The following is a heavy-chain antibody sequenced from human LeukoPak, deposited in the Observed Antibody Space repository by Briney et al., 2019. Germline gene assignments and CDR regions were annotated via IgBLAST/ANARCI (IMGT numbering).Heavy chain of an antibody. CDR1: GFTFSSYW. D-gene: IGHD3-22*01. V-gene: IGHV3-74*01. CDR3: ARERYYYDSSGYPTSGSAFDI. J-gene: IGHJ3*02. CDR2: INSDGSST. Sequence: GGSLRLSCAASGFTFSSYWMHWVRQAPGKGLVWVSRINSDGSSTSYADSVKGRFTISRDNAKNTLYLQMNSLRAEDTAVYYCARERYYYDSSGYPTSGSAFDIWGQGTMVTVSS.